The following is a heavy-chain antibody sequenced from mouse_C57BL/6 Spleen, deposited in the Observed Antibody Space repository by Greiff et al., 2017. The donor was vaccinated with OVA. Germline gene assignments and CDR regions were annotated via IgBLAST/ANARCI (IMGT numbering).Heavy chain of an antibody. CDR1: GYTFTSYW. CDR3: ERERLRRWFAY. D-gene: IGHD2-4*01. Sequence: QVQLQQPGAELVRPGSSVKLSCKASGYTFTSYWMHWVKQRPIQGLEWIGNIDPSDSETHYNQKFKDKATLTVDKSSSTAYMQLSSLTAEDSAVYCGERERLRRWFAYWGQGTMVTVSA. J-gene: IGHJ3*01. V-gene: IGHV1-52*01. CDR2: IDPSDSET.